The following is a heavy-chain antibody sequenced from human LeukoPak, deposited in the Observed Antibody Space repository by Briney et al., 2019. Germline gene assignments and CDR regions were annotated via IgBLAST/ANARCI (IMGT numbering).Heavy chain of an antibody. D-gene: IGHD3-10*02. Sequence: GGSLRLSCAASGFNFNIYEMNWVRQAPGKGLEWISYISSSGSIILYADSVKGRFTISRDNAKNLVYLEMNSLRAEDTAVYYCAELGITMIGGVWGKGTTVTISS. J-gene: IGHJ6*04. V-gene: IGHV3-48*03. CDR2: ISSSGSII. CDR3: AELGITMIGGV. CDR1: GFNFNIYE.